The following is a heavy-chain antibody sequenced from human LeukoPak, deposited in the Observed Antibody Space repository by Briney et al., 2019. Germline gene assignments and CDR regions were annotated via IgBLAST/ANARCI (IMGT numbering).Heavy chain of an antibody. CDR2: ISCYNGDT. J-gene: IGHJ4*02. Sequence: GASVKVSCKASGYTXNKHGISWVRQAPGQGLEWMGWISCYNGDTHYAQKFQGRVTMTTDTSTTTAYMELRSLRSDDTALYYCARDPTNTSGRYAFFDYWGQGTLVTVSS. V-gene: IGHV1-18*01. D-gene: IGHD6-19*01. CDR1: GYTXNKHG. CDR3: ARDPTNTSGRYAFFDY.